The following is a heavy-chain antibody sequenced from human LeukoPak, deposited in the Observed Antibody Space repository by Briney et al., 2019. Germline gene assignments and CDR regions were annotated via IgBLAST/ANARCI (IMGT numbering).Heavy chain of an antibody. Sequence: ASVKVSCKASGYTFTTYDINWVRQATGQGLEWMEWMNPNRGNKGYAQKFQVRVTITSNTSITTAYMDLSYLRSEDAAVYFCARGRAGDSGRHRDFDIWGQGTMVTVSS. CDR3: ARGRAGDSGRHRDFDI. J-gene: IGHJ3*02. D-gene: IGHD1-26*01. CDR2: MNPNRGNK. CDR1: GYTFTTYD. V-gene: IGHV1-8*01.